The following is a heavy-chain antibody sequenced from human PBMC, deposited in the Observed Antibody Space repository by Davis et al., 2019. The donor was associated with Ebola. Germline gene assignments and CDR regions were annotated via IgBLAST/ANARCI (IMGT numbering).Heavy chain of an antibody. CDR2: IWYDGNHK. D-gene: IGHD3-22*01. CDR3: ARVAYYYDSSGYYPSLRLDY. V-gene: IGHV3-33*01. J-gene: IGHJ4*02. CDR1: GFSFSSYG. Sequence: GESLKISCAASGFSFSSYGFHWVRQAPGKGLEWVAVIWYDGNHKYYADSVKGRFTISRDNSKNTLYLQMNSLRAEDTAVYYCARVAYYYDSSGYYPSLRLDYWGQGTLVTVSS.